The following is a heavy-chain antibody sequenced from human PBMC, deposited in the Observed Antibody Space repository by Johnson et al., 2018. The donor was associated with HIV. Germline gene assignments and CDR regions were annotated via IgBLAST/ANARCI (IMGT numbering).Heavy chain of an antibody. V-gene: IGHV3-30*03. J-gene: IGHJ3*02. D-gene: IGHD2-8*02. Sequence: QVQLVESGGGLVQPGGSLRLSCVASGFVFSDSHMSWIRQAPGKGLEWVAVISYDGSNKYYADSVTGRFTISRDNAQDSLYLQMNSLRVDDTAVYYCGRESTGAGTAFDIWGQGTMVTVSS. CDR1: GFVFSDSH. CDR2: ISYDGSNK. CDR3: GRESTGAGTAFDI.